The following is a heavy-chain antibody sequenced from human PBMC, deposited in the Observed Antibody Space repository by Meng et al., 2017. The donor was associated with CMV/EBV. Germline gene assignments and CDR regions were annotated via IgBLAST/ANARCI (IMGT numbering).Heavy chain of an antibody. J-gene: IGHJ4*02. D-gene: IGHD3-10*01. V-gene: IGHV4-34*01. CDR2: INHSGST. CDR1: GGSFSCYY. CDR3: ARGWDRMVRGVPLD. Sequence: VYGGSFSCYYWSWIRQPPGKGLESIGEINHSGSTNYNPSLKSRVTISVDTSKNQFSLKLSSVTAADTAVYYCARGWDRMVRGVPLDWGQGTLVTVSS.